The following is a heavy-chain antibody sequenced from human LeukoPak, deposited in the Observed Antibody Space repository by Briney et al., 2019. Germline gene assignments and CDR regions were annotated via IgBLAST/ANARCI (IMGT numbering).Heavy chain of an antibody. Sequence: ASVKVSCKASGYTFTSYDINWVRQATGQGLEWMGWMNPNSGNTGYAQKFQGRVTMTRNTSISTAYMELSSLRSEDTAAYYCARSTVTSYYYYGMDVWGQGTTVTVSS. V-gene: IGHV1-8*01. D-gene: IGHD4-4*01. CDR3: ARSTVTSYYYYGMDV. CDR1: GYTFTSYD. J-gene: IGHJ6*02. CDR2: MNPNSGNT.